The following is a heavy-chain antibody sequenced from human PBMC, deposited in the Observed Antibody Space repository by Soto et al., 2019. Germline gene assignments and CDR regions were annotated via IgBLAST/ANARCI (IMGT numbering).Heavy chain of an antibody. CDR2: IKQDGSEE. J-gene: IGHJ6*02. CDR3: VSTYFESWSFTFYGMDV. D-gene: IGHD3-3*01. Sequence: DVQLAESGGGLVQPGGSLRLSCVASGQTFNRYWMSWVRQAPGKGLEWVANIKQDGSEEYYVDSVKGRFTISRDNAKKSLYLQMNRLRAEDTAMYYCVSTYFESWSFTFYGMDVWVQGTTVTVSS. V-gene: IGHV3-7*03. CDR1: GQTFNRYW.